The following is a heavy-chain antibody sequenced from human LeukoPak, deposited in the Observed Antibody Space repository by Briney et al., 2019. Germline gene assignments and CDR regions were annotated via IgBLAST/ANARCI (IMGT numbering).Heavy chain of an antibody. Sequence: GSLRLSCEASEFTFSTYEMNWVRQAPGKGLEWIAYIMGGGRVIYYKDPVKGRFIISRDNAKKSLFLQMNSLRVEDTAVYYCWGTDKTGPETFDVWGLGTMVTVSS. CDR1: EFTFSTYE. J-gene: IGHJ3*01. CDR3: WGTDKTGPETFDV. CDR2: IMGGGRVI. D-gene: IGHD3-16*01. V-gene: IGHV3-48*03.